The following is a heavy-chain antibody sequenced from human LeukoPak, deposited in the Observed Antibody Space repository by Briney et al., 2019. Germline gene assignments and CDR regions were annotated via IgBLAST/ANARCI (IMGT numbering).Heavy chain of an antibody. Sequence: GGSLRLSCAASGFTFSSYAMSWVRQAPGKGLVWVSRINSDGSSTSYADSVKGRFTISRDNAKNTLYLQMNSLRAEDTAVYYCARELGYCSSTSCYQYAFDIWGQGTMVTVSS. J-gene: IGHJ3*02. V-gene: IGHV3-74*01. CDR3: ARELGYCSSTSCYQYAFDI. D-gene: IGHD2-2*01. CDR2: INSDGSST. CDR1: GFTFSSYA.